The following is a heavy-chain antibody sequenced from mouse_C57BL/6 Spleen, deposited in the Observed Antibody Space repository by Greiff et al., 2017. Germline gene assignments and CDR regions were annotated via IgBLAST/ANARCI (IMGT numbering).Heavy chain of an antibody. CDR1: GYTFTSYW. CDR3: ARALYYYGSSYVRAMDY. J-gene: IGHJ4*01. D-gene: IGHD1-1*01. CDR2: IDPSDSYT. Sequence: VKLQQPGAELVKPGASVKLSCKASGYTFTSYWMQWVKQRPGQGLEWIGEIDPSDSYTNYNQKFKGKATLTVDTSSSTAYMQLSSLTSEDSAVYYCARALYYYGSSYVRAMDYWGQGTSVTVSS. V-gene: IGHV1-50*01.